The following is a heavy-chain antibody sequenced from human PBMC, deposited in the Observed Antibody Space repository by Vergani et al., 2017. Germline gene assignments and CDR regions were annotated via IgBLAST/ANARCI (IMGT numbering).Heavy chain of an antibody. V-gene: IGHV4-59*02. CDR1: GVSVTDYN. J-gene: IGHJ5*02. CDR2: LSTTGGA. D-gene: IGHD6-13*01. CDR3: AGDTHSWQRADR. Sequence: QVRLQESGPGLVKPSETLSLTCHVFGVSVTDYNCNWICQAPGKGLEWIGSLSTTGGATHASHNPSLKSRVSISVDTSKSQFSLRLTSVTAADSAIYYCAGDTHSWQRADRWGQGLLVSVSS.